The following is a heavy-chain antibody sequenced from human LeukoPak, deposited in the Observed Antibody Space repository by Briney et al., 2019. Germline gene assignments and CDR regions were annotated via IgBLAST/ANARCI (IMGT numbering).Heavy chain of an antibody. CDR2: IYHSGST. D-gene: IGHD2-2*02. CDR3: ARGWGYCSSTSCYKIGYYYYGMDV. Sequence: PSQTLSLTCAVSGGSISSGGYSWSWIRQPPGKGLEWIGYIYHSGSTYYNPSLKSRVTISVDRSKNQFSLKLSSVTAADTAVYYCARGWGYCSSTSCYKIGYYYYGMDVWGQGTTVTVSS. CDR1: GGSISSGGYS. J-gene: IGHJ6*02. V-gene: IGHV4-30-2*01.